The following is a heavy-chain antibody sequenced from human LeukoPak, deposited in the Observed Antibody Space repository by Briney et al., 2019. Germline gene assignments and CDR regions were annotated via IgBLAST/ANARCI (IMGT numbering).Heavy chain of an antibody. V-gene: IGHV3-48*03. CDR2: ISSSGSAI. CDR1: GFTFSSYE. D-gene: IGHD6-19*01. Sequence: GGSLSLSCAASGFTFSSYEMNWVRQAPGKGLEWVSKISSSGSAIYYADSVKGRFTISRDNAKSTLYLQLNSLRAEDTAVYYCARGGSLGYWGQGTLVTVSS. CDR3: ARGGSLGY. J-gene: IGHJ4*01.